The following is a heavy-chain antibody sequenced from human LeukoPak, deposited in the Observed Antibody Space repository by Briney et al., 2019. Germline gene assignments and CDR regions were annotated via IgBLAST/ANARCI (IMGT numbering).Heavy chain of an antibody. J-gene: IGHJ4*02. CDR3: ARDVRSGSYYGGANDY. D-gene: IGHD1-26*01. Sequence: PGGSLRLSCAASGFTFSSYTMNWVRQAPGKGLEWVSSISSSSSYIYYADSVKGRFTISRDNAKISLYLQMNSLRAEDTAVYYCARDVRSGSYYGGANDYWGQGTLVTVSS. V-gene: IGHV3-21*04. CDR1: GFTFSSYT. CDR2: ISSSSSYI.